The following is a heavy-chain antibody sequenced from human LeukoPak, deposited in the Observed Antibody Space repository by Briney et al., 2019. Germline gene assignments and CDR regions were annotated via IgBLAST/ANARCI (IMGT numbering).Heavy chain of an antibody. J-gene: IGHJ3*02. V-gene: IGHV4-39*01. D-gene: IGHD6-6*01. CDR2: IYYSGST. CDR1: GGSISSSSYY. CDR3: ARGPLRRSSSFGRAFDI. Sequence: SETLSLTCTVSGGSISSSSYYWGWIRQPPGKGLEWIGSIYYSGSTYYNPSLKSRVTISVDTSKNQFSLKLSSVTAADTAVYYCARGPLRRSSSFGRAFDIWGQGTMVTVSS.